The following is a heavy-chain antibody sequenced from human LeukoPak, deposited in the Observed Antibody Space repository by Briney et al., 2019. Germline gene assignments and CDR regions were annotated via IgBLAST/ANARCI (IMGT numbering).Heavy chain of an antibody. Sequence: GGSLRLSCAASGFTVSSNYMSWVRQAPGKGLEWVSVIYSGGSTYYADSVKGRFTISRDNSKNTLYLQMNSLRAEDTAVYYCAREIRGYDFWSGYYVMYYYYYMDVWGKGTTVTVSS. V-gene: IGHV3-66*02. CDR2: IYSGGST. D-gene: IGHD3-3*01. CDR3: AREIRGYDFWSGYYVMYYYYYMDV. J-gene: IGHJ6*03. CDR1: GFTVSSNY.